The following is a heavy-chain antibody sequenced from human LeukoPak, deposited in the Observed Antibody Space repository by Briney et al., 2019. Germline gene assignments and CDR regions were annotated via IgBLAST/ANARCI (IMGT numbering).Heavy chain of an antibody. CDR3: ARKEEGNDYGEPYFDP. Sequence: KPSETLSLTCTVSGGSLSSYYWSWIRQPPGKGLEWIAYIYYSGSTNYNPSLKSRVTISVDTSKNQFSLKLSSVTAADTAVYYCARKEEGNDYGEPYFDPWGQGTLVTVSS. D-gene: IGHD4-17*01. J-gene: IGHJ5*02. CDR1: GGSLSSYY. V-gene: IGHV4-59*01. CDR2: IYYSGST.